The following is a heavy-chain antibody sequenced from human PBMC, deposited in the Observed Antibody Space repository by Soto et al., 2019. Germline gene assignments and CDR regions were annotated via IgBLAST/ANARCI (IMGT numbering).Heavy chain of an antibody. Sequence: SETLSLTSTVSNASISSRKWWTWVRQTPGKGLEWIGEIYHSGSINHNPSLKSRVTMSVDKSNNQFSLKMTSVTAADTVVYYCASKFGELLADAFDIWGQGTVIS. CDR3: ASKFGELLADAFDI. V-gene: IGHV4-4*02. D-gene: IGHD3-10*01. CDR2: IYHSGSI. J-gene: IGHJ3*02. CDR1: NASISSRKW.